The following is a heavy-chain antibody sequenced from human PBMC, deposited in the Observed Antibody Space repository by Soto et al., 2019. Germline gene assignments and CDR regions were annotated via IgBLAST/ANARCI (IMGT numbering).Heavy chain of an antibody. Sequence: SETLSLTCTVSGGSISSGEYYWSWIRQPPGEGLEWIGNIYYSGTTYNNPSLKSRVTISVDTSNNQFSLKLSSVTAADTAVYYCARSQTTVTSYDYWGQGTLVTVSS. J-gene: IGHJ4*02. D-gene: IGHD4-17*01. CDR1: GGSISSGEYY. CDR3: ARSQTTVTSYDY. CDR2: IYYSGTT. V-gene: IGHV4-30-4*01.